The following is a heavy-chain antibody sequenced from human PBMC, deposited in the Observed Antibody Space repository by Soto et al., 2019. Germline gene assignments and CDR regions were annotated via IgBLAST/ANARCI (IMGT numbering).Heavy chain of an antibody. CDR2: IIPIFGTA. CDR3: ASGNPDQASYFDY. D-gene: IGHD4-4*01. V-gene: IGHV1-69*13. CDR1: GGSFSSYA. J-gene: IGHJ4*02. Sequence: GASVKLSCKDSGGSFSSYALSWVRQATKQGLEWMEGIIPIFGTANYAQKFQGRVTITADESTSTAYMELSSLRSEDTAVYYCASGNPDQASYFDYWGKGTLVTVSP.